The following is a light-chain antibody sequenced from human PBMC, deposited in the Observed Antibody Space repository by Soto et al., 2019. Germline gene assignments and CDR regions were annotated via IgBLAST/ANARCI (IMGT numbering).Light chain of an antibody. CDR1: QSVSSD. CDR2: GAS. CDR3: QQRSNWPRIT. Sequence: EIVLRQSPVTLSLSPGERGTLSCSASQSVSSDLAWYQQKPGQAPRLLIYGASSRATGIPHRFSGSGSGTDFTLTISSLEPEDFAVYYCQQRSNWPRITVGPGTRLEI. J-gene: IGKJ5*01. V-gene: IGKV3-11*01.